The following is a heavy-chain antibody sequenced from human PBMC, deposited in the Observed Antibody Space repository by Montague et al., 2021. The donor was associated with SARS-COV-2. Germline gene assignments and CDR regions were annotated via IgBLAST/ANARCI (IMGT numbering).Heavy chain of an antibody. CDR2: IYQTGYT. CDR3: ATNYGSGTFPGWFDP. Sequence: PETLSLTCDVSGGAMSSGQWWSWVRQPPGKGLEWIGEIYQTGYTNYNPSLRSRVTISVDKSRNQFSLKMTSMTAADTAVYYCATNYGSGTFPGWFDPWGQGTLVTVSS. V-gene: IGHV4-4*03. CDR1: GGAMSSGQW. J-gene: IGHJ5*02. D-gene: IGHD3-10*01.